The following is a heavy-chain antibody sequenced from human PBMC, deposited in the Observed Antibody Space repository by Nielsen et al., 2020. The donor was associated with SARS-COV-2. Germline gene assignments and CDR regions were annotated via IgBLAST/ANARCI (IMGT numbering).Heavy chain of an antibody. Sequence: GESLKISCAASGFILSDYKMNWVRQAPGKGLEWVSCISGSSRYIYYADSVKGRFTISRDSAKNSLYLQMNSLRAEDTAVYYCARDFKGYCSSSSCLDAFDIWGQGTMVTVSS. CDR2: ISGSSRYI. CDR3: ARDFKGYCSSSSCLDAFDI. J-gene: IGHJ3*02. CDR1: GFILSDYK. D-gene: IGHD2-2*01. V-gene: IGHV3-21*01.